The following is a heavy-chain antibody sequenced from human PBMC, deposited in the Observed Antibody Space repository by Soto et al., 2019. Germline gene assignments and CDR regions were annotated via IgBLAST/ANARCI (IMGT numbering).Heavy chain of an antibody. CDR3: ARSGHDAFDI. J-gene: IGHJ3*02. CDR1: GYIFPSYG. Sequence: ASVKVSCQASGYIFPSYGSILVRQAPGQGLEWMGWISAYNGNTNYAQKLQGRATMTTSTSTSTAYMELRSLRSDDTAVYYCARSGHDAFDIWGQGTMVTVSS. CDR2: ISAYNGNT. V-gene: IGHV1-18*04. D-gene: IGHD2-15*01.